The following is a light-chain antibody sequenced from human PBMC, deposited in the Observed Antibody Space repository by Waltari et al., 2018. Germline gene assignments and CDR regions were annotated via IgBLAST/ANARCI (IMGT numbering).Light chain of an antibody. CDR2: GAS. CDR1: QSVSSSY. CDR3: QQYGNSPLT. J-gene: IGKJ4*01. V-gene: IGKV3-20*01. Sequence: EIVLTQSPGTLSLSPGERATLSFRASQSVSSSYLAWYQQKPGQAPRLLIYGASSRATGIPDRFSGSGSGTDFTLTISRLEPEDFAVYYCQQYGNSPLTFGGGTKVEIK.